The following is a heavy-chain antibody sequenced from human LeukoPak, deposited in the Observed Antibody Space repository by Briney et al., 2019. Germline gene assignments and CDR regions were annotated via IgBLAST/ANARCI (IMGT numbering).Heavy chain of an antibody. CDR3: VIYGSGSYFDY. D-gene: IGHD3-10*01. V-gene: IGHV5-51*01. Sequence: GESLKISCKISGYKLTNNWIGWVRQKPGKGLEWMGIIYPGDSDTKYSPPFEGQVTISVDKSINTAYLQWSSLKASDTAMYYCVIYGSGSYFDYWGQGTLVIVSS. CDR2: IYPGDSDT. CDR1: GYKLTNNW. J-gene: IGHJ4*02.